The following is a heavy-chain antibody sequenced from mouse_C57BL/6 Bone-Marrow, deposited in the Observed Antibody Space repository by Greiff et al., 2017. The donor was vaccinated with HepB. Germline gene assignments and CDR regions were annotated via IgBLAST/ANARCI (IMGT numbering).Heavy chain of an antibody. CDR1: GYTFTDYY. Sequence: QVQLQQSGAELVRPGASVKLSCKASGYTFTDYYINWVKQRPGQGLEWIARIYPGSGNTYYNEKFKGKATLTAEKSSSTAYMQLSSLTSEDSAVYFCARSYDYDVPFDYWGQGTTLTVSS. V-gene: IGHV1-76*01. D-gene: IGHD2-4*01. CDR2: IYPGSGNT. CDR3: ARSYDYDVPFDY. J-gene: IGHJ2*01.